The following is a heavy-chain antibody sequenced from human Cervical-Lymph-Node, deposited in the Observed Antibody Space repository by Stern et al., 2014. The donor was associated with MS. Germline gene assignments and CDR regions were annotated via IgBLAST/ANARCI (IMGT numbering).Heavy chain of an antibody. CDR2: IYYSGST. CDR3: ARLTSGIAANFDY. D-gene: IGHD6-13*01. J-gene: IGHJ4*02. Sequence: QVQLQESGPGLVKPSETLSLTCTVSGGSISSSSYYWGCIRQPPGKGLEWIGSIYYSGSTYYNPSLKSRVTMSVDTSKNQFSLKLSSVTAADTAVYYCARLTSGIAANFDYWGQGTLVTVSS. CDR1: GGSISSSSYY. V-gene: IGHV4-39*01.